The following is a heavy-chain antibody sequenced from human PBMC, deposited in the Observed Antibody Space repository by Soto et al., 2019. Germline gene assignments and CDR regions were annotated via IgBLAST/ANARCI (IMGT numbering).Heavy chain of an antibody. CDR3: ARWADLTIYGMDV. CDR1: GDSVSSNSAA. CDR2: TYYRSKWYN. V-gene: IGHV6-1*01. J-gene: IGHJ6*02. D-gene: IGHD1-1*01. Sequence: PSQTLSLTCVISGDSVSSNSAAWKWIRQTPSRGLEWLGRTYYRSKWYNDYAVSVKSRITINPDTSKNQFSLQLNSVTPEDTAVYYCARWADLTIYGMDVWGQGTTVTVSS.